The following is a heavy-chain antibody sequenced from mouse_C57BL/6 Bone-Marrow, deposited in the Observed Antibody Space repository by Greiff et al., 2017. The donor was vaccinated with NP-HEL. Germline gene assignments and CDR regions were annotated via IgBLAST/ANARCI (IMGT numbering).Heavy chain of an antibody. J-gene: IGHJ2*01. Sequence: QVQLQQSGAELMKPGASVKLSCKATGYTFTGYWIEWVKQRPGHGLEWIGGILPGSGGTNYNEKFKGKATFTADTSSTTAYMQLSSLTTEDSAIYDCARTEGLGGLGFDYWGQGTTLTVSA. V-gene: IGHV1-9*01. CDR1: GYTFTGYW. CDR2: ILPGSGGT. CDR3: ARTEGLGGLGFDY. D-gene: IGHD3-3*01.